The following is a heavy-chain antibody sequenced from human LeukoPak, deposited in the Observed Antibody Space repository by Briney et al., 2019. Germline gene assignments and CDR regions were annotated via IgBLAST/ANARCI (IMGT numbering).Heavy chain of an antibody. J-gene: IGHJ3*02. V-gene: IGHV3-23*01. D-gene: IGHD5-12*01. CDR3: VKDSVRGYSGYGNDGFEI. CDR2: ISSGGTDT. Sequence: GRSLKLSCAGSGSTFSTNPISWVRQAPGKGLEWVSAISSGGTDTYYADSVKGRFTISRDNSKNTLYLQMNSLRAEDTAVYYCVKDSVRGYSGYGNDGFEIWGQGTMVTVSS. CDR1: GSTFSTNP.